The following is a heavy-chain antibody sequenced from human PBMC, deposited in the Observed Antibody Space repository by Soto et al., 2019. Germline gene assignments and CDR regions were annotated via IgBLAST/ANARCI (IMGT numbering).Heavy chain of an antibody. CDR2: MNPNSGNT. D-gene: IGHD2-15*01. CDR3: ARGSCSGGSCYYYYGMDV. CDR1: GYTFTSYD. Sequence: ASVKVSCKASGYTFTSYDINWVRQATGQGLEWMGWMNPNSGNTGDAQKFQGRVTMNRNTSISTAYMELSSLRSEDTAVYYCARGSCSGGSCYYYYGMDVWGQGTTVTVSS. J-gene: IGHJ6*02. V-gene: IGHV1-8*01.